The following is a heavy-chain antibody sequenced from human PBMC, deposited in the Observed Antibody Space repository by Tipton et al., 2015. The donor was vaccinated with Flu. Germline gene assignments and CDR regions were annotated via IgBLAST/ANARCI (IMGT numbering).Heavy chain of an antibody. V-gene: IGHV3-7*01. CDR3: ARGVRVPAAMVNYYGMDA. CDR1: GFTFSSYW. J-gene: IGHJ6*02. CDR2: IKQDGSEK. Sequence: LTCAASGFTFSSYWMSWVRQAPGKGLEWVANIKQDGSEKYYVDSVKGRFTISRDNAKNSLYLQMNSLRAEDTAVYYCARGVRVPAAMVNYYGMDAWGQGTTVTVSS. D-gene: IGHD2-2*01.